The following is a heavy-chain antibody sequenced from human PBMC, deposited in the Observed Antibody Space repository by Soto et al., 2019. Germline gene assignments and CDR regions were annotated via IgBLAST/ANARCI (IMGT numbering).Heavy chain of an antibody. V-gene: IGHV1-18*01. Sequence: QVQLVQSGAEVKKPGASVKVSCKAPAYNFNTYGITWVRQAPGQGLEWMGWISAYNGNTNYAKNLQGRFTMTTDTSPRIGCMEVGNPSADDRAVCLCGSWMAAPPLWGQGTTVTVSS. D-gene: IGHD6-13*01. CDR2: ISAYNGNT. CDR3: GSWMAAPPL. CDR1: AYNFNTYG. J-gene: IGHJ6*02.